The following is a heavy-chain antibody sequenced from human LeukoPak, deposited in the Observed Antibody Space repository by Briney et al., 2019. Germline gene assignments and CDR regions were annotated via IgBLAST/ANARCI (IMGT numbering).Heavy chain of an antibody. CDR2: INPNSGGT. CDR3: ARKFAGRWLQFVDY. Sequence: ASVKVSCKASGYTFTGYYMHWVRQAPGQGLEWMGWINPNSGGTNYAQKFQGRVTMTRDTSISTAYMELSRLRSDDTAVHYCARKFAGRWLQFVDYWGQGTLVTVSS. J-gene: IGHJ4*02. V-gene: IGHV1-2*02. D-gene: IGHD5-24*01. CDR1: GYTFTGYY.